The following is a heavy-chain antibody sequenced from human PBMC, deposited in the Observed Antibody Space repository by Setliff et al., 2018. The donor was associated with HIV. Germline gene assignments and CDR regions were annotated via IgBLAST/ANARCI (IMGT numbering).Heavy chain of an antibody. CDR2: MNPNSGNT. Sequence: AAVQVSCKASGYTFMSYDINWVRQAPGQGLEWMGWMNPNSGNTGYAQKFQGRVTMTRNTSIRTVYMELSSLRSEDTAVYYCAREGSHIYYFDYWSQGTLVTVSS. D-gene: IGHD3-10*01. CDR3: AREGSHIYYFDY. CDR1: GYTFMSYD. V-gene: IGHV1-8*02. J-gene: IGHJ4*02.